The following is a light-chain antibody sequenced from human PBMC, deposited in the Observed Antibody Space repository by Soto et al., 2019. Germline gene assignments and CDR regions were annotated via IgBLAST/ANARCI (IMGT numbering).Light chain of an antibody. V-gene: IGLV2-14*01. CDR1: SSDVGGYNY. CDR2: DVS. CDR3: SSYTSSNTLVV. Sequence: QSALTQPASVSGSPGQSLTISCTGSSSDVGGYNYVSWYQQHPGKAPKLMIYDVSIRPSGVSNRFSGSKSGNTASLTISGLQAEDEADYYCSSYTSSNTLVVFGGGTKLTVL. J-gene: IGLJ2*01.